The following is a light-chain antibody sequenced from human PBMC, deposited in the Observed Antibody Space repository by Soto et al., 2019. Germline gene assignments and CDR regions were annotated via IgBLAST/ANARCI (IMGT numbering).Light chain of an antibody. V-gene: IGLV2-11*01. J-gene: IGLJ2*01. CDR1: SGDIGAYNY. Sequence: QSVLTQPRSVSGSPGQSVTFSCTGTSGDIGAYNYVSWYQFHPGKAPKMIIYDVNKRPSGVPDRFSGSKSGNTASLTISWLQAEDEADYYCCSYTSSSTLEVVFGGGTKLTVL. CDR3: CSYTSSSTLEVV. CDR2: DVN.